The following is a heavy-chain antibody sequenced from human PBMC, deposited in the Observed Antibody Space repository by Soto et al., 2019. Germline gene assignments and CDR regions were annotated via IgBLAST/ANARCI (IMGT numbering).Heavy chain of an antibody. J-gene: IGHJ4*02. V-gene: IGHV1-58*01. CDR2: IVVGSGNT. D-gene: IGHD7-27*01. CDR3: AADINDGDLDY. Sequence: SVKVSCKASGFTFTISAVQCVRQARGQRLEWIGWIVVGSGNTNYAQKFQERVTITRDMSTSTAYMELSSLRSEDTAVYYCAADINDGDLDYWGQGTLVTVSS. CDR1: GFTFTISA.